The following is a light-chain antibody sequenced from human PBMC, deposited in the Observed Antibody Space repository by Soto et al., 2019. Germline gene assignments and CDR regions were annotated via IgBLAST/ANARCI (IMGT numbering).Light chain of an antibody. CDR1: QSVISTY. CDR2: VAS. Sequence: EIVLTQSPGTLSLSPGERATLSCRASQSVISTYLAWYQQKPGQAPRLLIYVASSRATGIPDRFSGSGSGTDFTLTLSRLEPEDFAVYYCQQYRDSLGTFGQGTKVEIK. CDR3: QQYRDSLGT. J-gene: IGKJ1*01. V-gene: IGKV3-20*01.